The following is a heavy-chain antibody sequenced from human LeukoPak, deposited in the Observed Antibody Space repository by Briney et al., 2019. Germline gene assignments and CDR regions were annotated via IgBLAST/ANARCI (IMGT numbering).Heavy chain of an antibody. D-gene: IGHD3-9*01. CDR1: GFTVSSNY. J-gene: IGHJ4*02. CDR3: ARANYYDILTGYHDY. V-gene: IGHV3-66*02. Sequence: GGSLRLSRAASGFTVSSNYMSWVRQAPGKGLEWVSVIYSGGSTYYADSVKGRFTISRDNSKNTLYLQMNSLRAEDTAVYYCARANYYDILTGYHDYWGQGTLVTVSS. CDR2: IYSGGST.